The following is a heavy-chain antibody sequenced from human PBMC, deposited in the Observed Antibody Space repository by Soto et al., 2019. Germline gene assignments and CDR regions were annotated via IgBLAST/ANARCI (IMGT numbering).Heavy chain of an antibody. Sequence: SETLSLTCTVSGGSVSSGSYYWSWIRQPPGKGLEWIGYIYYSGSTNYNPSLKSRVTISVDTSKNQFSLKLSSVTAADTAVYYCARVPDDVGDYVSGWFDPRGQGTLVTVSS. D-gene: IGHD4-17*01. CDR1: GGSVSSGSYY. J-gene: IGHJ5*02. V-gene: IGHV4-61*01. CDR2: IYYSGST. CDR3: ARVPDDVGDYVSGWFDP.